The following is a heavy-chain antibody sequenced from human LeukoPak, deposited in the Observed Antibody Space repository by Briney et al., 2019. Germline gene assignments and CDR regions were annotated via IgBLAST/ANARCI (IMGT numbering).Heavy chain of an antibody. CDR3: ARRPPSRRGLVRPYYYYYMDV. D-gene: IGHD6-19*01. Sequence: GASVKVSCKASGYTFTSYGISWVRQAPGQGLEWMGGIIPVLGTTNYAQTFQNKVTITADESTSTTYMELSSLTSEDTAVYYCARRPPSRRGLVRPYYYYYMDVWGKGTTVTVSS. V-gene: IGHV1-69*13. CDR2: IIPVLGTT. CDR1: GYTFTSYG. J-gene: IGHJ6*03.